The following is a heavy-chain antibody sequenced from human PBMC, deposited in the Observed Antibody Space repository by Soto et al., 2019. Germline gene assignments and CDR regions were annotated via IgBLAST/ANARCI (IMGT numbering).Heavy chain of an antibody. CDR2: INPNSGGT. CDR3: ARESGGSTATLDYYYFHIDV. Sequence: QVQLVQSGAEVKKPGASVRVSCKASGYSFSAYYIHWMRQAPGQGLEWMGWINPNSGGTKFAQKFKGWVTMTRDASNSSAYMELSRLKADDTALYSCARESGGSTATLDYYYFHIDVWGKGTTVSVSS. D-gene: IGHD3-16*01. V-gene: IGHV1-2*04. CDR1: GYSFSAYY. J-gene: IGHJ6*03.